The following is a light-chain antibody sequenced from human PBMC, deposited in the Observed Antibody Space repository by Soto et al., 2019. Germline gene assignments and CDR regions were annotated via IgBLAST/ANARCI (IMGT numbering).Light chain of an antibody. CDR3: QQYSNLIP. CDR2: KAS. CDR1: QTISSW. V-gene: IGKV1-5*03. J-gene: IGKJ5*01. Sequence: DIQMTQSPSTLSGSVGDRVTITCRASQTISSWLAWYQQKPGKAPKLLIYKASNLETGVPSRFSGSGSVTYFSFTISSLQPEDFATYYCQQYSNLIPFGQGTRLAI.